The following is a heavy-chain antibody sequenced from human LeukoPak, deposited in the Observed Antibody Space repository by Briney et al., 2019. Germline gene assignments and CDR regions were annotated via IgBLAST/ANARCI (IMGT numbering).Heavy chain of an antibody. Sequence: PAETLSLTCTVSGGSISSYYWSWIRQPAGKGLEWIGRIYTSGSNNYNASLKSRVSMSVDTSKNQFSLKLSSVTAADTAVYYCARDLSPRRGLWHDISTGYHDYWGQGTLVTVSS. CDR1: GGSISSYY. CDR3: ARDLSPRRGLWHDISTGYHDY. CDR2: IYTSGSN. D-gene: IGHD3-9*01. J-gene: IGHJ4*02. V-gene: IGHV4-4*07.